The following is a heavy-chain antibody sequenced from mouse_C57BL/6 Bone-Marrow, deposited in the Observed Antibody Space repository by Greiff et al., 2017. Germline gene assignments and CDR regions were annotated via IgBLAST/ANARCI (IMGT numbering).Heavy chain of an antibody. CDR2: ISYDGSN. CDR1: GYSITSGYY. Sequence: EVQVVESGPGLVKPSQSLSLTCSVTGYSITSGYYWNWIRQFPGNKLEWMGYISYDGSNNYNPSLKNRISITRDTSKNQFFLKLNSVTTEDTATYYCARDELAYFDYWGQGTTLTVSS. CDR3: ARDELAYFDY. J-gene: IGHJ2*01. V-gene: IGHV3-6*01.